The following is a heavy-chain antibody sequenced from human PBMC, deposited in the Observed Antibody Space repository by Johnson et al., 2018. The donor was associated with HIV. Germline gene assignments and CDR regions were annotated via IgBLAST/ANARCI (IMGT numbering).Heavy chain of an antibody. D-gene: IGHD3-22*01. Sequence: QVQLVESGGGLVKPGGSLRLSCAASGFTFSSYAMHWVRQAPGKGLEWVAVISYDGSNKYYADSVKGRFTISRDNSKNTLYLQMNSLRAEDTAVYYCAGSGSSGYPDAFDIWGQGTMVTVSS. CDR3: AGSGSSGYPDAFDI. J-gene: IGHJ3*02. V-gene: IGHV3-30*04. CDR1: GFTFSSYA. CDR2: ISYDGSNK.